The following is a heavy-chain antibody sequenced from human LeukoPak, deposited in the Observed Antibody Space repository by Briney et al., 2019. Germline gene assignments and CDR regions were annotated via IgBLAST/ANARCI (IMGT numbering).Heavy chain of an antibody. D-gene: IGHD6-19*01. J-gene: IGHJ4*02. CDR1: GFTFSNYA. Sequence: GGSLRLSCAASGFTFSNYAIHWVRQAPGKGLEWVAVISYDGSNKYYADSVKGRFTISRDNSKNTLYLQMNSQRVEDTAVYYCARDLLDTSGWYGFYFDYWGQGTLVTVSS. CDR2: ISYDGSNK. V-gene: IGHV3-30-3*01. CDR3: ARDLLDTSGWYGFYFDY.